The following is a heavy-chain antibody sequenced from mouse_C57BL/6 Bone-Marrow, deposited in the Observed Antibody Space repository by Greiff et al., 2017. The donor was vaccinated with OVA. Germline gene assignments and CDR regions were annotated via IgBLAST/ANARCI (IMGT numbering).Heavy chain of an antibody. CDR1: GFTFTDYY. V-gene: IGHV7-3*01. Sequence: EVHLVESGGGLVQPGGSLSLSCAASGFTFTDYYMSWVRQPPGKALEWLGFIRNKANGYTTEYSASVKGRFTISRDNSQSILYLQMNALRAEDSATYYCARYMRGRGNYFDYWGQGTTLTVSS. CDR2: IRNKANGYTT. J-gene: IGHJ2*01. CDR3: ARYMRGRGNYFDY.